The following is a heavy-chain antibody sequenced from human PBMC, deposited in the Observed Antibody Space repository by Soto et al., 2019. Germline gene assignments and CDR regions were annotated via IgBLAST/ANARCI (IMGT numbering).Heavy chain of an antibody. D-gene: IGHD2-21*02. V-gene: IGHV3-23*01. Sequence: LQSGGGLVQPGGSLRLSCAGSGFTYGAYAMSWVRQAPGKGLEWVSSISGSGGNTFYADAVKGRFTITRDNSKNTLSLQMNSLRAEDTAVYYCAKDPPARHIIVVTALDCWGQGTLVTVSA. CDR1: GFTYGAYA. J-gene: IGHJ4*02. CDR3: AKDPPARHIIVVTALDC. CDR2: ISGSGGNT.